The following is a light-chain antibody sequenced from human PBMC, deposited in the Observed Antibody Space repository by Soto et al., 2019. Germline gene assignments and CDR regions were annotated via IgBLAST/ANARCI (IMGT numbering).Light chain of an antibody. Sequence: EIVLAQSPGTLSLSPGERATLSCRASQSVTNSFLAWYKQKPGQAPRLLIYGASRRATGIPDRFTGSGSGTEFTLTISRLEPEDFEVYYCQQYVSSPWAFGQGTKVDIK. J-gene: IGKJ1*01. CDR3: QQYVSSPWA. CDR2: GAS. CDR1: QSVTNSF. V-gene: IGKV3-20*01.